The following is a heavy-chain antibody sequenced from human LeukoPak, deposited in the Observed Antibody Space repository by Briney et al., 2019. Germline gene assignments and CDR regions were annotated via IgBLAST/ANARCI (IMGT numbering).Heavy chain of an antibody. CDR1: GYTFTGYY. CDR2: INPNNGGT. Sequence: ASVKVSCKASGYTFTGYYMHWVRQAPAQGLEWMGWINPNNGGTNYAQKFQGRVTMTRGTSISTAYMELSRLTSDDTAVYYCARGGSSWYVGPPLDYWGQGTRVTVSS. V-gene: IGHV1-2*02. D-gene: IGHD6-13*01. CDR3: ARGGSSWYVGPPLDY. J-gene: IGHJ4*02.